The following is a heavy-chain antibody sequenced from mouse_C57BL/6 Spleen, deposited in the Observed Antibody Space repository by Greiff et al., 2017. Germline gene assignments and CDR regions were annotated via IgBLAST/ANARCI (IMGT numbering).Heavy chain of an antibody. D-gene: IGHD2-4*01. J-gene: IGHJ1*03. V-gene: IGHV1-80*01. Sequence: VQLQQSGAELVKPGASVKISCKASGYAFSSYWMNWVKQRPGTGLEWIGQIYPGDGDTNYNGKFKGKATLTADKSSSTAYMQLSSLTSEDSAVYFCARNGDYDYWYFDVWGTGTTVTVSS. CDR2: IYPGDGDT. CDR1: GYAFSSYW. CDR3: ARNGDYDYWYFDV.